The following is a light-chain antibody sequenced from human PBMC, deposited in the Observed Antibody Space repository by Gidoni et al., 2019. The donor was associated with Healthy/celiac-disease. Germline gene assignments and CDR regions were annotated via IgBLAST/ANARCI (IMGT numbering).Light chain of an antibody. CDR2: WAS. Sequence: DIVMTQSPDSLALSLGERATINCKSSQSVLYRSNNKNYLGWYQKKPGQPPRVLIYWASTRESGVPDRFSGSASGTDFNLTISSLQAEDVAVYYCQQYYRSPLTFGGGTKVEIK. CDR3: QQYYRSPLT. J-gene: IGKJ4*01. CDR1: QSVLYRSNNKNY. V-gene: IGKV4-1*01.